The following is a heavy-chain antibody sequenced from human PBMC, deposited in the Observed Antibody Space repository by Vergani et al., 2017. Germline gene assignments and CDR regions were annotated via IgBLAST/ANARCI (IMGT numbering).Heavy chain of an antibody. Sequence: LEESGGGSVKPGRSLRLSCAASGFKFSDHYMSWIRQAPGNGLECVTHIFPGASTVSYTDSVTGRFTVSSDNDNNSLTLDMTTLRVEDTAVYYCAKNPGISTTRLYYAMDVWGKGTTVTVSS. D-gene: IGHD1-1*01. J-gene: IGHJ6*04. CDR1: GFKFSDHY. CDR2: IFPGASTV. CDR3: AKNPGISTTRLYYAMDV. V-gene: IGHV3-11*04.